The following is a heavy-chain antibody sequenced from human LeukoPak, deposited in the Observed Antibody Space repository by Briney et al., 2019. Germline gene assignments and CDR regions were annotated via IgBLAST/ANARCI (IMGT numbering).Heavy chain of an antibody. CDR3: ARDPGGIAVRHWLDP. V-gene: IGHV1-18*01. CDR2: ISAYNGNT. J-gene: IGHJ5*02. CDR1: GYTFTSYG. D-gene: IGHD6-6*01. Sequence: ASVKVSCKASGYTFTSYGISWVRQAPGQGLEWMGWISAYNGNTNYAQKLQGRATMTTDTSTSTAYMELRSLRSDDTAVYYCARDPGGIAVRHWLDPWGQGTLVTVSS.